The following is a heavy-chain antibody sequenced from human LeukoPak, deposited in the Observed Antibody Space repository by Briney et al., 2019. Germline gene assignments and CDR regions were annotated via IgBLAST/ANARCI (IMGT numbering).Heavy chain of an antibody. V-gene: IGHV5-51*01. D-gene: IGHD1-26*01. CDR3: ARHQIVGATRSPFDY. J-gene: IGHJ4*02. CDR2: IYPGDSDT. Sequence: GESLKISCKGSGYSFTTYWIGWVRQMPGKGLEWMGFIYPGDSDTRYSPSFQGQVTISADKSISTAYLQWSSLKASDTAMYYCARHQIVGATRSPFDYWGQGTLVTVSS. CDR1: GYSFTTYW.